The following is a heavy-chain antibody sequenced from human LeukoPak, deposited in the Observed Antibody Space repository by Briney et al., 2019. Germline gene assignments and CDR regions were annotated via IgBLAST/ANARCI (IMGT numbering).Heavy chain of an antibody. D-gene: IGHD6-13*01. Sequence: GGSLRLSCAASGFTFSSYAMTWVRQAPGKGLEWVSTIVGSVGDTYYTDSAKGRFTISRDNSKNRLYLQMRSLRAEDTAVYFCTKDFAAAPGTVFHFDSWGQGTLVTVSS. J-gene: IGHJ4*02. CDR2: IVGSVGDT. V-gene: IGHV3-23*01. CDR1: GFTFSSYA. CDR3: TKDFAAAPGTVFHFDS.